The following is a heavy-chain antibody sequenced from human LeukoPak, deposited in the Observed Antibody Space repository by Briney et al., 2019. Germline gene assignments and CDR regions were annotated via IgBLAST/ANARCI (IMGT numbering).Heavy chain of an antibody. CDR2: ISHDGSNE. J-gene: IGHJ5*02. V-gene: IGHV3-30*04. CDR1: GFSFSSYV. D-gene: IGHD6-19*01. CDR3: ARDSSGSYNWFDP. Sequence: GGSLRLSCAASGFSFSSYVMHWVRQAPGKGLERVAVISHDGSNEYYPDSVKGRFTISRDNSKNTLYLQMNSLRGDDTAVYYCARDSSGSYNWFDPWGQGTLVTVAS.